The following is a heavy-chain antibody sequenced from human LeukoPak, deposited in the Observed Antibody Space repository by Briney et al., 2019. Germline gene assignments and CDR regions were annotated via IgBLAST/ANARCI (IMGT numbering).Heavy chain of an antibody. D-gene: IGHD3-10*01. CDR1: GFTFSNYA. V-gene: IGHV3-7*01. CDR3: ARIGKTMVRGVIILTFFDP. J-gene: IGHJ5*02. CDR2: IKQDGSEK. Sequence: PGGSLRLSCAASGFTFSNYAMHWVRQAPGKGLEWVANIKQDGSEKNYVGSVKGRFTISRDNAKNSVYLQMNRLRVEDTAVYYCARIGKTMVRGVIILTFFDPWGQGTLVTVSS.